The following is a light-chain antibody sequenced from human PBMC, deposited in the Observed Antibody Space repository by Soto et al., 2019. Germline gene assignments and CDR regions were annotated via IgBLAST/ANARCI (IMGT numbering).Light chain of an antibody. V-gene: IGKV1-12*01. CDR1: QGVTRW. CDR3: QQAQSYPLT. Sequence: DIHMTQSPSSVSASVGDTVTITCRASQGVTRWLAWYQQKPGKAPKLLIYTASTLQSGVPSRFSGSGSGTDFTLTINNLQPEDFATYYCQQAQSYPLTFGGGTKVDIK. J-gene: IGKJ4*01. CDR2: TAS.